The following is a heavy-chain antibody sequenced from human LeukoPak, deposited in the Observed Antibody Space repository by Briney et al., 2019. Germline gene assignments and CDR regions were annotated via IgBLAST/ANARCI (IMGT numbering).Heavy chain of an antibody. CDR1: GFIFSSYW. Sequence: GGSLRLSCPASGFIFSSYWMRWVRQAPGQGLEWISFIRSSRIATFYADSVKGRFTLSRDTAKNSLYQRMKRLTDKAPDMYLCAVGIKATVLFDYWGQGTLFTVSS. V-gene: IGHV3-48*02. J-gene: IGHJ4*02. CDR3: AVGIKATVLFDY. CDR2: IRSSRIAT. D-gene: IGHD1-14*01.